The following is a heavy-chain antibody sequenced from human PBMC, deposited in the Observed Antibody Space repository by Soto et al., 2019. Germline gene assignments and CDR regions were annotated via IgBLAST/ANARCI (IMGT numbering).Heavy chain of an antibody. CDR3: ARGRRITIFGVVPYYYGMDV. D-gene: IGHD3-3*01. V-gene: IGHV4-30-2*01. CDR1: GDTISTGGYS. J-gene: IGHJ6*02. CDR2: TYHSGNP. Sequence: SETLSLTCGVSGDTISTGGYSWAWIRQPPGKALEWIGHTYHSGNPYYNPSLKSRVIISVDRSKNQFSLKVSSVTAADTAVYYCARGRRITIFGVVPYYYGMDVWGQGTTVTVSS.